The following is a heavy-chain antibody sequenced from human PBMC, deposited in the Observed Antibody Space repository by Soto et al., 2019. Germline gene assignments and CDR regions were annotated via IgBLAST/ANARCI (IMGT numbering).Heavy chain of an antibody. J-gene: IGHJ6*02. CDR2: IYYSGST. D-gene: IGHD6-13*01. Sequence: NPSETLSLTCTVSGGSISSYYWSWIRQPPGKGLEWIGYIYYSGSTNYNPSLKSRVTISVDTSKNQFSLKLSSVTAADTAVYYCARGGAIAAAGPYYYYGMDVWGQGATVTVSS. CDR3: ARGGAIAAAGPYYYYGMDV. V-gene: IGHV4-59*01. CDR1: GGSISSYY.